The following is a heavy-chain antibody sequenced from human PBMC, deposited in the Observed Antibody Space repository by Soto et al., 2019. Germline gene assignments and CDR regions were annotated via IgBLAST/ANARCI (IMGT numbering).Heavy chain of an antibody. CDR1: GDTFTSYG. J-gene: IGHJ5*02. Sequence: ASVKVSCKASGDTFTSYGISWVRQAPGQGLEWMGWISAYNGKTNYAQKLQGRVTMTEDTSTDTAYMELSSLRSEDTAVYYCATAFHSSPSWFEPWGQGTLVTVSS. V-gene: IGHV1-18*01. D-gene: IGHD6-13*01. CDR3: ATAFHSSPSWFEP. CDR2: ISAYNGKT.